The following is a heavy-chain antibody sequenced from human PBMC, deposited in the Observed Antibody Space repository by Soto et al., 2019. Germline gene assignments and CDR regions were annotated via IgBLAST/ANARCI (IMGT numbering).Heavy chain of an antibody. CDR1: GGSISSGGYS. CDR3: ASGGHYVPLAY. D-gene: IGHD3-16*01. Sequence: SETLSLTCAVSGGSISSGGYSWSWIRQPPGKGLEWIGYIYHSGSTYYNPSLKSRVTISVDRSKNQFSLKLSSVTAADTAVYYCASGGHYVPLAYWGQGTLVPVSS. CDR2: IYHSGST. V-gene: IGHV4-30-2*01. J-gene: IGHJ4*02.